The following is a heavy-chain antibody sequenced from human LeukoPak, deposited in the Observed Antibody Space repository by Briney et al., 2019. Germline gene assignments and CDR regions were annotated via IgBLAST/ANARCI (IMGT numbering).Heavy chain of an antibody. CDR3: ARIRDTGRFDP. CDR1: GGTFSSYA. D-gene: IGHD3-10*01. Sequence: SVKVSCKASGGTFSSYAISWGRQAPGQGLEWMGGSIPIFGTTNYAQKFQDRVTITADKSTSTAYMELSSLRSEDTAVYYCARIRDTGRFDPCGQGTLVTVSS. V-gene: IGHV1-69*06. CDR2: SIPIFGTT. J-gene: IGHJ5*02.